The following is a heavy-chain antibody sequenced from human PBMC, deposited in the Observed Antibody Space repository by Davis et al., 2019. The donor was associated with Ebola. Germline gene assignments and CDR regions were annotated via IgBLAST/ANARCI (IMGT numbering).Heavy chain of an antibody. J-gene: IGHJ5*02. CDR2: INHSGST. D-gene: IGHD2-15*01. Sequence: SETLSLTCAVYGGSFSGYYWSWIRQPPGKGLEWIGEINHSGSTNYNPSLKSRVTISVDTSKNQLSLKLSSVTAADTAVYYCARGLCSGGSCYWFDPWGQGTLVTVSS. CDR1: GGSFSGYY. V-gene: IGHV4-34*01. CDR3: ARGLCSGGSCYWFDP.